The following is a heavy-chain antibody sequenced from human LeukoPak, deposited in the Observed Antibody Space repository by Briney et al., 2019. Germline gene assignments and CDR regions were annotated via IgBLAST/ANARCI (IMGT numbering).Heavy chain of an antibody. J-gene: IGHJ4*02. Sequence: PGGSLRLSCSASGFTFNSYVMPWVRQAPGKGLEYVSAISSNGGSTYYADSVKGRFTIFRDNSKHTLYLQMSSLRGEDTAVYYCGKVAGKLIPEYWGEGALVTVSS. V-gene: IGHV3-64D*09. CDR3: GKVAGKLIPEY. D-gene: IGHD1-14*01. CDR1: GFTFNSYV. CDR2: ISSNGGST.